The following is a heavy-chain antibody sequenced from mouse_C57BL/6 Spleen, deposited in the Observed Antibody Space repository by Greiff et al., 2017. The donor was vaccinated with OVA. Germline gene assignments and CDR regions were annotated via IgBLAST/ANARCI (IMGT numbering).Heavy chain of an antibody. Sequence: QVQLKQSGAELVRPGASVTLSCKASGYTFTDYEMHWVKQTPVHGLEWIGAIDPETGGTAYNQKFKGKAILTADKSSSTAYMELRSLTSEDSAVYYCTRKGFLFDYWGQGTTLTVSS. CDR3: TRKGFLFDY. J-gene: IGHJ2*01. D-gene: IGHD3-3*01. CDR1: GYTFTDYE. V-gene: IGHV1-15*01. CDR2: IDPETGGT.